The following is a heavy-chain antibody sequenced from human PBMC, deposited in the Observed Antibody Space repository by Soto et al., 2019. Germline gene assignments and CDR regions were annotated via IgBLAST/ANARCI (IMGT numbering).Heavy chain of an antibody. Sequence: QVQLQESGPGLVKPSETLSLTCTVSGGSISSYYWSWIRQPPGKGLAWIGYIYYSGSTNYNPSLKSRVTISVDTSKNQFSLKLSSVTAADTAVYYCATSTTVTYIDYWGQGTLVTVSS. CDR1: GGSISSYY. V-gene: IGHV4-59*01. D-gene: IGHD4-17*01. J-gene: IGHJ4*02. CDR3: ATSTTVTYIDY. CDR2: IYYSGST.